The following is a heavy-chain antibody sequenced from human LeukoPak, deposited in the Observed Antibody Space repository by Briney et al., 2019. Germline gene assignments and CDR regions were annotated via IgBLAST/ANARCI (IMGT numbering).Heavy chain of an antibody. CDR1: GASINTYY. D-gene: IGHD3-10*01. CDR2: IYYSGTT. V-gene: IGHV4-59*01. CDR3: ARVLRPMASQYYFDY. J-gene: IGHJ4*02. Sequence: SETLSLTCTVSGASINTYYWSWIRQPPGKGLEWIGYIYYSGTTSYNPSLKTRVTISIDTSKNQFSLKLSSVTAADTAVYYCARVLRPMASQYYFDYWGQGTLVTVSP.